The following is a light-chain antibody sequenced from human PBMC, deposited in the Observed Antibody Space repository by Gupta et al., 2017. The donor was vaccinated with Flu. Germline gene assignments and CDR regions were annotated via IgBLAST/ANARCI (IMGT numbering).Light chain of an antibody. CDR1: QSVRSY. J-gene: IGKJ4*01. CDR2: DAS. CDR3: QQRNNRHPVVT. V-gene: IGKV3-11*01. Sequence: EIVLTQSPATLSLSPGDIATLSCRASQSVRSYLDWYQEKPRQAPWLLIYDASNRAKGIDARCSGSVDGTDLTLTIHSREPEDFEVYYCQQRNNRHPVVTFGRGTKVDIK.